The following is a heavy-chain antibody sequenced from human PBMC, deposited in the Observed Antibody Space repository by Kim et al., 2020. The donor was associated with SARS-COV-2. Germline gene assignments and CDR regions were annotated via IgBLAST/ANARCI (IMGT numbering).Heavy chain of an antibody. CDR1: GYKFTNYW. J-gene: IGHJ3*01. D-gene: IGHD1-7*01. V-gene: IGHV5-51*01. CDR2: IDPHDFDI. Sequence: GESLKISCKASGYKFTNYWVGWVRQMPGKGLEWVGIIDPHDFDIRYSPSFEGQVTLAVDTSTNTAYLQWSSLKTSDSGTYYCARQRTGTEPSPFVVWGQG. CDR3: ARQRTGTEPSPFVV.